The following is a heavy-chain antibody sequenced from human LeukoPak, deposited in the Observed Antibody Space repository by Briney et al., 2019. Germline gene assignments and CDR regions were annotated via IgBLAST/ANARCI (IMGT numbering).Heavy chain of an antibody. CDR2: ISSSGSYI. J-gene: IGHJ4*02. CDR1: GFTFSTYS. D-gene: IGHD4-11*01. V-gene: IGHV3-21*01. CDR3: ARGGSNYQTDSGLDY. Sequence: GGSLRLSCTASGFTFSTYSINWVRQAPGKGLEWVSSISSSGSYIYYADSVKGRFTISRDNAKNSLYLQMNSLRAEDTAVYYCARGGSNYQTDSGLDYWGQGTLVTVSS.